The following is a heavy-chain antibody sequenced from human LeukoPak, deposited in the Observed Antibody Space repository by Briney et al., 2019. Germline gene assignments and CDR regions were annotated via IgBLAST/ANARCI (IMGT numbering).Heavy chain of an antibody. CDR2: NSGST. CDR3: ARGRGYGGNYLRSFDI. CDR1: GDSLSDYF. Sequence: SETLSLTCTVSGDSLSDYFWSWIRQPPGKGLEWIGYNSGSTNYNASLKSRVTILLVRSKNQFPLKLSSVTAADTAVYYCARGRGYGGNYLRSFDIWGQGTMVIVSS. V-gene: IGHV4-59*08. J-gene: IGHJ3*02. D-gene: IGHD1-26*01.